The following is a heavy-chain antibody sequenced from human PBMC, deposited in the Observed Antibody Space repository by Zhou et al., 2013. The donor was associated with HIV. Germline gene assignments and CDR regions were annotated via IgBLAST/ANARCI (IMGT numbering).Heavy chain of an antibody. Sequence: QVQLLQSGAEVKKPGSSVKVSCKASGGTFSSYTITWVRQAPGHGLEWMGRIIPVFGTANYAQKFQGRVTITADESTSTVYMELSSLRSEDTAMYYCARGTAHPPYYYYYMDVWGKGTNGHRLL. V-gene: IGHV1-69*15. CDR1: GGTFSSYT. CDR2: IIPVFGTA. J-gene: IGHJ6*03. CDR3: ARGTAHPPYYYYYMDV. D-gene: IGHD6-6*01.